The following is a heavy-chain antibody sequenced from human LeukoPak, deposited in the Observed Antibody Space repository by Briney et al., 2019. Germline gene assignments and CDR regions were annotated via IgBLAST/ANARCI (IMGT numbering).Heavy chain of an antibody. J-gene: IGHJ4*02. V-gene: IGHV4-4*02. CDR3: ATYYDILSGYTFDY. D-gene: IGHD3-9*01. CDR2: IHDTGST. CDR1: GGSISRSNW. Sequence: SETLSLTCTVSGGSISRSNWWSWVRQPPGKGLEWIGEIHDTGSTNYNPPLKSRVTMSLDKSKNQLSLNLNSVTAADTAVYYCATYYDILSGYTFDYWGQGTLVAVSS.